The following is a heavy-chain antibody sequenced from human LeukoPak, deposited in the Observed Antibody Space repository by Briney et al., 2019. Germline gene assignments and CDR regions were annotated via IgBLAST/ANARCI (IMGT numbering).Heavy chain of an antibody. Sequence: ASVKVSCKASGYTFTGYYMHWVRQAPGQGLEWMGWINPNSGGTNYAQKFQGRVTMTRDTSISTAYMELSRLRSDDTAVYYCARGGAARGYYYYYMDVWGKGTTVTVSS. D-gene: IGHD6-6*01. J-gene: IGHJ6*03. CDR2: INPNSGGT. CDR1: GYTFTGYY. CDR3: ARGGAARGYYYYYMDV. V-gene: IGHV1-2*02.